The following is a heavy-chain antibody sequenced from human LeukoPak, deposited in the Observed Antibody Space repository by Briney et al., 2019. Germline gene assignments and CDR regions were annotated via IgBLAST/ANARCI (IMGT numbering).Heavy chain of an antibody. Sequence: SETLSLTCTVSGGSISSSSYYWGWIRQPPGKGLEWIGSIYYSGSTYYNPSLKSRVTISVDTSKNQFSLKLSSVTAADTAVYYCARTRNDGYFDYWGQGALLTVSS. V-gene: IGHV4-39*07. D-gene: IGHD1-1*01. J-gene: IGHJ4*02. CDR2: IYYSGST. CDR3: ARTRNDGYFDY. CDR1: GGSISSSSYY.